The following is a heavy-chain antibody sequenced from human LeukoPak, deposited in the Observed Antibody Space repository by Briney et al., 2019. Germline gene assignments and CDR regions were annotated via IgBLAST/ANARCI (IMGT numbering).Heavy chain of an antibody. CDR1: GFTFSSYE. V-gene: IGHV3-48*03. J-gene: IGHJ4*02. D-gene: IGHD3/OR15-3a*01. CDR3: ARDLDPLNY. CDR2: ISSSGSTI. Sequence: GGSLRLSCATSGFTFSSYEMNWVRQAPGKGLDWVSYISSSGSTIYYANSVKGRFTVSRDDAKNSLFLQMNSLRAEDTAVYYCARDLDPLNYWGQGTLVTVSS.